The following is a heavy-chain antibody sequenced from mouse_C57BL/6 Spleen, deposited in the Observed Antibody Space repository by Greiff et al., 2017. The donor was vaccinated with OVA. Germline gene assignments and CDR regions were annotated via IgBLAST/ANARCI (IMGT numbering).Heavy chain of an antibody. CDR1: GYPFTSYW. CDR3: AGRRAVVAPYWYFDV. D-gene: IGHD1-1*01. V-gene: IGHV1-69*01. Sequence: QVQLQQPGAELVMPGASVKLSCKASGYPFTSYWMHWVKQRPGQGLEWIGEIDPSDSYTNYNQKFKGKSTLTVDKSSSTAYMQLSSLTSGDSAVEYCAGRRAVVAPYWYFDVWGTGTTVTVSS. CDR2: IDPSDSYT. J-gene: IGHJ1*03.